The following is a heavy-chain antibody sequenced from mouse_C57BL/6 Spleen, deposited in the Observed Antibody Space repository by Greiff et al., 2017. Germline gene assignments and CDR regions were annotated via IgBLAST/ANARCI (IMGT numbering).Heavy chain of an antibody. D-gene: IGHD1-1*01. CDR2: ISSGGDYI. CDR1: GFTFSSYA. J-gene: IGHJ2*01. Sequence: EVKLMESGEGLVKPGGSLKLSCAASGFTFSSYAMSWVRQTPEKRLEWVAYISSGGDYIYYADTVKGRFTISRDNARNTLYLQMSSLKSEDTAMYYCTRDDYGRGLDYWGQGTTLTVSS. V-gene: IGHV5-9-1*02. CDR3: TRDDYGRGLDY.